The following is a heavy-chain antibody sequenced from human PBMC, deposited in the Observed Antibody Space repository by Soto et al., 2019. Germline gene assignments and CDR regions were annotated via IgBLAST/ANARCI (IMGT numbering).Heavy chain of an antibody. CDR2: IIPIFGTA. CDR3: ARDNYYDSSGTGYYYGMDV. CDR1: GGTFSSYA. J-gene: IGHJ6*02. D-gene: IGHD3-22*01. V-gene: IGHV1-69*13. Sequence: SVKVSCKASGGTFSSYAISWVRQAPGQGLEWMGGIIPIFGTANYAQKFQGRVTITADESTSTAYMELSSLRSEDTAVYYCARDNYYDSSGTGYYYGMDVWGQGTTVTVSS.